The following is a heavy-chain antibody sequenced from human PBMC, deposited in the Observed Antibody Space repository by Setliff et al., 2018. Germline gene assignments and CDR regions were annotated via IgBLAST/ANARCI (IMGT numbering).Heavy chain of an antibody. V-gene: IGHV4-59*11. J-gene: IGHJ4*02. CDR3: ARYTSSWHDY. CDR1: GGSISGHW. Sequence: SETLSLTCTVSGGSISGHWWNWMRQSPGKGLEWIGSIYYGGTTNYNPSLMTRVTISGDTSKNQLPLKLTSVTAADTAVYYCARYTSSWHDYWGQGTLVTVSS. CDR2: IYYGGTT. D-gene: IGHD6-13*01.